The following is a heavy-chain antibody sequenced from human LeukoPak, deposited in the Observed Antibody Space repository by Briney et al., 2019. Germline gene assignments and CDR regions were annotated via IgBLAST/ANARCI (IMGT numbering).Heavy chain of an antibody. Sequence: GASVKVSCKASGYTFTGYYMHWVRQAPGQGLEWMGWINPNSGGTNYAQKFQGRVTMTRDTSISTVYMELSSLRSEDTAVYYCARAIIMGNSSPNFDYWGQGTLVTVSS. CDR1: GYTFTGYY. J-gene: IGHJ4*02. CDR3: ARAIIMGNSSPNFDY. V-gene: IGHV1-2*02. CDR2: INPNSGGT. D-gene: IGHD6-6*01.